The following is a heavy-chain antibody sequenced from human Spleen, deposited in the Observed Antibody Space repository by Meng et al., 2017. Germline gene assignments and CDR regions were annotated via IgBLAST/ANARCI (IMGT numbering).Heavy chain of an antibody. CDR2: ISSSGSTI. D-gene: IGHD4-17*01. V-gene: IGHV3-11*04. J-gene: IGHJ4*02. CDR3: ARGAVTTSDDY. CDR1: GFTFSDYY. Sequence: GESLKISCAASGFTFSDYYMSWIRQAPGKGLEWVSYISSSGSTIYYADSVKGRFTISRDNAKNSLYLQMNSLRAEDTAVYYCARGAVTTSDDYWGQGTLVTVSS.